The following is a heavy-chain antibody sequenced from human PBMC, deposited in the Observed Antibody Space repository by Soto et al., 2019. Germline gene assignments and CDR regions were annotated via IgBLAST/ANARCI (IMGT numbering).Heavy chain of an antibody. CDR3: AILSN. Sequence: EVQLMESGGGLVRPGGSLRLSCAASGFSVSGYSMNWVRQAPGKGLEWVSIIYSDGTTSYADSVKGRFTISRDNFKNTLHLQMNSLRAEDTAVYYCAILSNWGQGTLVTVSS. CDR1: GFSVSGYS. CDR2: IYSDGTT. V-gene: IGHV3-66*01. D-gene: IGHD6-6*01. J-gene: IGHJ4*02.